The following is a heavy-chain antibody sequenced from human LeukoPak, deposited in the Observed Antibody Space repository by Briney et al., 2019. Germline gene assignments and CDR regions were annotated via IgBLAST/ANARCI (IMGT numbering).Heavy chain of an antibody. Sequence: ASVKVSCKASGYTFTSYGISWVRQAPGQGLEWMGWISAYNGNTNYAQKLQGRVTMTTDTSTSTAYMELRSLRSDDTAVYYCARDGLRYFDWLLSSRGENYFYYWGQGTLVTVSS. V-gene: IGHV1-18*01. CDR2: ISAYNGNT. CDR1: GYTFTSYG. D-gene: IGHD3-9*01. CDR3: ARDGLRYFDWLLSSRGENYFYY. J-gene: IGHJ4*02.